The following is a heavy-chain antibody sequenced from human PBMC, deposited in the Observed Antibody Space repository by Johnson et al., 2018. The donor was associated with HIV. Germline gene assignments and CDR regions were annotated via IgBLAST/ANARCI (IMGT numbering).Heavy chain of an antibody. CDR1: GFTFSSYW. J-gene: IGHJ3*02. CDR2: IKQGGSEK. V-gene: IGHV3-7*05. CDR3: ATLNGHAFDI. Sequence: VQLVESGGGLVQPGGSLRLSCAASGFTFSSYWLSWVRQAPGKGLAWVANIKQGGSEKYFVDSLKGRFIISSDNAKNSLYLQMNSLSAEDTAVYYCATLNGHAFDIWGQGTMVTVSS.